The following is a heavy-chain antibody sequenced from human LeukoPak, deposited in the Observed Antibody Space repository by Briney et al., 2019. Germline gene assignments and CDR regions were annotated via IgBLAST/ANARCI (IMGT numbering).Heavy chain of an antibody. CDR2: IKSETDGGTT. D-gene: IGHD3-16*02. Sequence: GGSLRLSCAVSGFSVSNNHMSWVRQAPGKGLEWVGHIKSETDGGTTDYAAPVKGRFTISRDDSKNTLYLQMNRLKSEDTAVYYCTTVYPSYDYVWGSYGYYFDYWGQGTLVTVSS. CDR1: GFSVSNNH. J-gene: IGHJ4*02. CDR3: TTVYPSYDYVWGSYGYYFDY. V-gene: IGHV3-15*01.